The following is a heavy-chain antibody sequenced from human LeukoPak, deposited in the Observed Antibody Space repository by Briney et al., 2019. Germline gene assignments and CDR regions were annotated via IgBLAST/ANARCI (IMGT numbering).Heavy chain of an antibody. CDR1: GFSFSSFS. Sequence: GGSLRLSCAASGFSFSSFSMNWVRQAPGKGLEWVSYISGGSSFTYYVDSVKGRFTISRDNAKNSPYLQMNSLRAEDTAVYYCAKDSGYSYGALPDYWGQGTLVTVSS. D-gene: IGHD5-18*01. V-gene: IGHV3-21*01. J-gene: IGHJ4*02. CDR3: AKDSGYSYGALPDY. CDR2: ISGGSSFT.